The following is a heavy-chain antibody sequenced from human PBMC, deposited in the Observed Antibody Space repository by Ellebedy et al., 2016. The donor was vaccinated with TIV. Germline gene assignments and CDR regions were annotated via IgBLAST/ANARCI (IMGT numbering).Heavy chain of an antibody. CDR1: GFTFRRYA. V-gene: IGHV3-23*01. J-gene: IGHJ3*02. Sequence: GGSLRLXXTTSGFTFRRYAMSWVRQAPGKGLEWVSSISANGATTHYSYSVKGRFTISRDNSNNMVSLQMNSLRPEDTAVYYCARIKRVVVVYDAFDIWGQGTMVTVSS. CDR2: ISANGATT. D-gene: IGHD2-15*01. CDR3: ARIKRVVVVYDAFDI.